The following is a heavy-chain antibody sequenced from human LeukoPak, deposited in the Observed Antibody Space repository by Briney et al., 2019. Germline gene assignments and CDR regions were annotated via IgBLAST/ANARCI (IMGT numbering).Heavy chain of an antibody. CDR3: ASFRDTDN. Sequence: GGSLRLSCEVSGLTFSNVWMHWVRQAPGQGLVWVSRINTAGSTVYADPVKGRFTISRDNAKDMVYLQMNSLRAEDTAVYYCASFRDTDNWGRGTMVTVSS. J-gene: IGHJ3*01. V-gene: IGHV3-74*01. CDR2: INTAGST. D-gene: IGHD2-21*01. CDR1: GLTFSNVW.